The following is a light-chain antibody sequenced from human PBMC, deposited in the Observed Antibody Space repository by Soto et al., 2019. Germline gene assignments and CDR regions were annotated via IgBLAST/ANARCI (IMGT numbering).Light chain of an antibody. CDR3: QQYGSSGT. CDR2: AAS. V-gene: IGKV3-20*01. CDR1: ETIKKNY. Sequence: EIVLTQSPGSLSLSPGEGSTLSCRASETIKKNYLAWYQQQPGQAPRLLIYAASRRATGIPDRFSGGGSGTDFTLTISRLEPEDFAVYYCQQYGSSGTFGQGTKVDIK. J-gene: IGKJ1*01.